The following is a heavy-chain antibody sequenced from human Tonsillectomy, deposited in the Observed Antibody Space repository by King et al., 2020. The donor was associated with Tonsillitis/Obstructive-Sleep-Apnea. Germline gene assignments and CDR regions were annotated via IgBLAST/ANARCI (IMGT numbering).Heavy chain of an antibody. J-gene: IGHJ6*02. CDR1: GFTFSSYA. CDR2: ISYDGGNK. D-gene: IGHD6-19*01. V-gene: IGHV3-30*04. Sequence: QLVQSGGGVVQPGRSLRLSCAASGFTFSSYAMHWVRQAPGKGLELVAVISYDGGNKHYADSVKGRFTISRDNSKNTLYLQMNSLRAEDTAVYYCAWSYSSGWYYYYYGMDVWGQGTTVTVSS. CDR3: AWSYSSGWYYYYYGMDV.